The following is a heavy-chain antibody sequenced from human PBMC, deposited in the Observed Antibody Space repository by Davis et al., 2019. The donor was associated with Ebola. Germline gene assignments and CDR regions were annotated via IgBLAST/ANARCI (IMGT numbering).Heavy chain of an antibody. Sequence: GESLKISCAASGFSFRTYDMHWVRQATGKTLEWVSAIGTAGDTYYSASVEGRFTITRENARNTLYLQMNSLGTEDTAVYYCVRPAFGSHYFDYWGQGILVTVSS. CDR2: IGTAGDT. D-gene: IGHD2-2*01. CDR1: GFSFRTYD. J-gene: IGHJ4*02. V-gene: IGHV3-13*01. CDR3: VRPAFGSHYFDY.